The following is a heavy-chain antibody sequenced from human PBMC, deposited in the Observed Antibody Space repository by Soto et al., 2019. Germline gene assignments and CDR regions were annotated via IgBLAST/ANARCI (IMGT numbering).Heavy chain of an antibody. Sequence: QAQLVQSGAEVKKPGASVKVSCNASGYTFTSYAISWVRQAPGQGLEWMGWMSTYNGNTKYAQRFQGRATMTTDASTTTGYLELRNLTSDDTAVYYCARDLGPGVASGVFYWFKPGGQGTLVTVSS. V-gene: IGHV1-18*01. CDR2: MSTYNGNT. J-gene: IGHJ5*02. D-gene: IGHD3-16*01. CDR1: GYTFTSYA. CDR3: ARDLGPGVASGVFYWFKP.